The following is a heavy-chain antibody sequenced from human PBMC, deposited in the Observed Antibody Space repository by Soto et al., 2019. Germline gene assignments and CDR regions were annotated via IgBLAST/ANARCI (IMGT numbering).Heavy chain of an antibody. Sequence: PSEALSLPCSGSGGSISRYYWSWFRQPPGKGLEWIGYIYYSGSTNYNPSLKSRVTISVDTSKNQFSLKLSSVTAADTAVYYCATYHHHSWFHPRGQATLVTVSS. J-gene: IGHJ5*02. D-gene: IGHD3-16*01. CDR2: IYYSGST. V-gene: IGHV4-59*01. CDR3: ATYHHHSWFHP. CDR1: GGSISRYY.